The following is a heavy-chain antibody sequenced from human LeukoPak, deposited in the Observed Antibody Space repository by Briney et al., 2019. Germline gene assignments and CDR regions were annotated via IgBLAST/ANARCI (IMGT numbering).Heavy chain of an antibody. Sequence: PGGSLRLSCAASGFTFSSSAMSWVRQVPGKGLEWVSGISASGGSTYYADSVRGRFTISRDNSKNTLYVQMNSLRDEDTAVYYCAKVSVDTMIVVVIPYYFDYWGQGTLVTVSS. J-gene: IGHJ4*02. CDR3: AKVSVDTMIVVVIPYYFDY. CDR2: ISASGGST. CDR1: GFTFSSSA. D-gene: IGHD3-22*01. V-gene: IGHV3-23*01.